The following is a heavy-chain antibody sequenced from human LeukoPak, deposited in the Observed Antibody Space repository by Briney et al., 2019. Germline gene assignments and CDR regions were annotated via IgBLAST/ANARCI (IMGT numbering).Heavy chain of an antibody. CDR2: IYPGDSDT. V-gene: IGHV5-51*01. Sequence: GESLKICCKGSGYSFTSYWIGWVRQMPGKGLEWMGIIYPGDSDTRYSPSFQGQVTISADKSISTAYLQWSSLKASDTAMYYCARPTESGSYYDGFDYWGQGTLVTVSS. J-gene: IGHJ4*02. CDR3: ARPTESGSYYDGFDY. CDR1: GYSFTSYW. D-gene: IGHD1-26*01.